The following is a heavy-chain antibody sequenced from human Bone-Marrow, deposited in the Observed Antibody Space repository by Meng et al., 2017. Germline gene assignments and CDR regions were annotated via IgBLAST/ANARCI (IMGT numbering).Heavy chain of an antibody. Sequence: VQPEGPGPGLVKPSQALSLTCTVSGGSISSGGYYWSWIRQTPGKGLEWIGYIYYSGSTYYNPSLKSLVTISVDTSKNQFSLKLSSVTAADTAVYYCARWAPSSRTFDYWGQGTLVTVSS. CDR1: GGSISSGGYY. D-gene: IGHD6-13*01. V-gene: IGHV4-31*01. CDR2: IYYSGST. J-gene: IGHJ4*02. CDR3: ARWAPSSRTFDY.